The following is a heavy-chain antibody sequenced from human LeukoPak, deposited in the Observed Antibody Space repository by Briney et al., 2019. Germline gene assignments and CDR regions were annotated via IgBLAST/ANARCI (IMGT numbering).Heavy chain of an antibody. CDR2: IHRSGST. CDR1: LDSTTSNF. J-gene: IGHJ3*02. CDR3: ARDSYPHAFDI. V-gene: IGHV4-4*02. Sequence: PSETLSLTCTVSLDSTTSNFWSWVRQPPGKGLEWIGEIHRSGSTYYNPSLKSRVTISVDRSKNQFSLKLSSVTAADTAVYYCARDSYPHAFDIWGQGTMVTVSS.